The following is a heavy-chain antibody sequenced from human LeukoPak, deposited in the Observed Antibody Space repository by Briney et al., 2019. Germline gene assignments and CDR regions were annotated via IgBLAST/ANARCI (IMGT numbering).Heavy chain of an antibody. J-gene: IGHJ5*02. V-gene: IGHV4-39*01. D-gene: IGHD3-10*01. CDR2: IYYSGST. Sequence: SETLSLTCTVSGGSISSSSYYWGWIRQPPGKGLEWIGSIYYSGSTYYNPSLKSRVTISVDTSKNQFSLKLSSVTAADTAVYYCARGTRITMVRGVITEYNWFDPWGQGTLVTVSS. CDR3: ARGTRITMVRGVITEYNWFDP. CDR1: GGSISSSSYY.